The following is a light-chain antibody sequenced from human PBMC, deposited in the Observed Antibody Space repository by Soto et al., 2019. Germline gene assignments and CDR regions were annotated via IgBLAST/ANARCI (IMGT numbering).Light chain of an antibody. CDR1: QSVSSN. CDR2: GAS. V-gene: IGKV3-15*01. Sequence: EIGMTQSPATLSVSPGERATLSCRASQSVSSNLAWYQQKPGQAPRLLLYGASTRATGIPARFSGSGSGTEFTLTISSLQSEDFAVYYCQHYNNWPPFTFGPGTKVDI. CDR3: QHYNNWPPFT. J-gene: IGKJ3*01.